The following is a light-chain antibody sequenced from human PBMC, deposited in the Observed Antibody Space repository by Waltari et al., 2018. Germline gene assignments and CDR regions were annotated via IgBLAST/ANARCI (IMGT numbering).Light chain of an antibody. CDR2: EVI. V-gene: IGLV2-14*01. J-gene: IGLJ3*02. CDR3: SSYTTTTAWV. CDR1: SSDIGAYNH. Sequence: QSALTQPASVSGSLGQSISISCIGTSSDIGAYNHVSWYQQHPGKVPKLLIYEVINRPAGVSDRFSGSKSGNTASLTISGLQAEDEADYYCSSYTTTTAWVFGGGTELTVL.